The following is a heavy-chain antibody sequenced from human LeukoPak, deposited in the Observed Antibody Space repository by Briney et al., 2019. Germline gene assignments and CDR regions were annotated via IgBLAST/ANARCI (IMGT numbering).Heavy chain of an antibody. CDR1: GYSISSGYY. V-gene: IGHV4-38-2*02. CDR3: ARVRANDFPYYYYYMDV. CDR2: IYHSGST. Sequence: SETLSLTCTVSGYSISSGYYWGWIRQPPGKGLEWIGSIYHSGSTYYNPSLKSRVTISVDTSKNQFSLKLSSVTAADTAVYYCARVRANDFPYYYYYMDVWGKGTTVTVSS. J-gene: IGHJ6*03. D-gene: IGHD3-3*01.